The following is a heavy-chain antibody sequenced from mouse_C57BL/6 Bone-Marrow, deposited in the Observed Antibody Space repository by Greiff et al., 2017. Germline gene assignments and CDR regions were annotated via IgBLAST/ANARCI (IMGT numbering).Heavy chain of an antibody. J-gene: IGHJ2*01. D-gene: IGHD1-1*01. CDR3: ARSRITTVVDYFDY. CDR2: IDPNSGGT. V-gene: IGHV1-72*01. CDR1: GYTFTSYW. Sequence: QLQQSGAELVKPGASVKLSCKASGYTFTSYWMHWVKQRPGRGLEWIGRIDPNSGGTKYNEKFKSKATLTVDKPSSTAYMQLSSLTSEDSAVYYCARSRITTVVDYFDYWGQGTTLTVSA.